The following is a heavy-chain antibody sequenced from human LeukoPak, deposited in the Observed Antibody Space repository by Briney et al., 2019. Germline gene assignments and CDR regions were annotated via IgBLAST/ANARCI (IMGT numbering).Heavy chain of an antibody. CDR2: ISAYNGNT. J-gene: IGHJ4*02. Sequence: ASVKVSCKASGYTFTSYGISWVRQAPGQGLEWMGWISAYNGNTNYAQKLQGRVTMTTDTSTSTAYMELRSLRSDDTAVYYCARSLIDSSGYYPLYFDYWGQGTLVTVSP. V-gene: IGHV1-18*01. CDR3: ARSLIDSSGYYPLYFDY. CDR1: GYTFTSYG. D-gene: IGHD3-22*01.